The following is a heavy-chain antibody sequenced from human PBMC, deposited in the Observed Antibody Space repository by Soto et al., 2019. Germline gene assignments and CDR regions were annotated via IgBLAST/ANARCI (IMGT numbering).Heavy chain of an antibody. D-gene: IGHD2-2*01. V-gene: IGHV1-2*04. CDR2: INPNSGGT. CDR1: GYTFTGYY. Sequence: ASVKVSCKASGYTFTGYYMHWVRQAPGQGLEWMGWINPNSGGTNYAQKFQGWVTMTRDTSISTAYMELSRLRSDDTAVYYCARTPVPAATYYYYYYMDVWGKGTTVTVSS. J-gene: IGHJ6*03. CDR3: ARTPVPAATYYYYYYMDV.